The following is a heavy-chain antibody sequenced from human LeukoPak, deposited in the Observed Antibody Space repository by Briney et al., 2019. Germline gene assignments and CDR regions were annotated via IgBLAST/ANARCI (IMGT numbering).Heavy chain of an antibody. J-gene: IGHJ4*02. Sequence: GGSLRLSCAASGFTFSSYDMGWVSHATGKGMEWVSAIGTAGDTYYPGSVKGRLTISRENTKKKLYLQMNSLRAGYTAVYYCARARSSGWYRFDYWGQGTLVTVSS. CDR3: ARARSSGWYRFDY. D-gene: IGHD6-19*01. CDR2: IGTAGDT. V-gene: IGHV3-13*01. CDR1: GFTFSSYD.